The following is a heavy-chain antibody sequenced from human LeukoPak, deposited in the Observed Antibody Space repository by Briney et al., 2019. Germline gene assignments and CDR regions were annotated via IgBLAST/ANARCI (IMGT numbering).Heavy chain of an antibody. J-gene: IGHJ4*02. D-gene: IGHD1-26*01. CDR2: IYSGGST. CDR1: GFLVSSKY. CDR3: AKDRMYSSGWAFDY. V-gene: IGHV3-53*01. Sequence: GGSLRLSCAASGFLVSSKYMSWVRQAPGKGLEWVSVIYSGGSTYYADSVKGRFTISRDNSKNRLYLEMNTLRAEDTAVYYCAKDRMYSSGWAFDYWGQGTLVTVSS.